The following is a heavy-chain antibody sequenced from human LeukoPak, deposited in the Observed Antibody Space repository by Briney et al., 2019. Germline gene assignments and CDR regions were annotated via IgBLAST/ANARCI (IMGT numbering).Heavy chain of an antibody. CDR1: GGTFSSYA. V-gene: IGHV1-18*01. J-gene: IGHJ4*02. CDR2: ISAYNGNT. Sequence: ASVKVSCKASGGTFSSYAISWVRQASGQGLEWMGWISAYNGNTNYAQKLQGRVTMTTDTSTSTGYMELRSLRSDDTAVYYCGRGSYLDYWGQGTLVSASS. CDR3: GRGSYLDY.